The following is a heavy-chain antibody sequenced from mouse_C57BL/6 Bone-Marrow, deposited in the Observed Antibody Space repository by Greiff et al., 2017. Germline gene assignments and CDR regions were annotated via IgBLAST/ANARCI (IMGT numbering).Heavy chain of an antibody. V-gene: IGHV5-4*01. J-gene: IGHJ4*01. Sequence: DVHLVESGGGLVKPGGSLKLSCAASGFTFSSYAMSWVRQTPEKRLEWVATISDGGSYTYYPDNVQGRFTISRDNAKNNLYLQMSDLKSEDTAMYYCARGELRSYYYAMDYWGQGTSVTVSS. CDR2: ISDGGSYT. CDR1: GFTFSSYA. D-gene: IGHD1-1*01. CDR3: ARGELRSYYYAMDY.